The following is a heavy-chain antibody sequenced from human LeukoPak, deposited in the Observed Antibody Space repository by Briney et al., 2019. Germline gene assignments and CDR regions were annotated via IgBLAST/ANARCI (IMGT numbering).Heavy chain of an antibody. V-gene: IGHV3-21*01. CDR3: AREKRALLRFLEWPRGGWFDP. CDR2: ISSSSSYI. CDR1: GFTFSSYS. D-gene: IGHD3-3*01. J-gene: IGHJ5*02. Sequence: PGGSLRLSCAASGFTFSSYSMNWVRQAPGKGLEWVSSISSSSSYIYYADSVKGRFTISRDNAKNSLYLQMNSLRAEDTAVYYCAREKRALLRFLEWPRGGWFDPWGQGTLVTVSS.